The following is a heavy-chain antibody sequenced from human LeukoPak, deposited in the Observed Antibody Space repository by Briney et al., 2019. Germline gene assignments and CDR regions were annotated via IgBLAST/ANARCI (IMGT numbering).Heavy chain of an antibody. V-gene: IGHV3-30-3*02. CDR3: AKPVGLEAPTASRYFDL. CDR1: GFTFSSYA. J-gene: IGHJ2*01. Sequence: PGGSLRLSCAASGFTFSSYAMHWVRQAPGKGLEWVAVISYDGSNKYYADSVRGRFTISRDNSKNTLFLHMDSLRAEDTAVYYCAKPVGLEAPTASRYFDLWGRGTQVTVSS. CDR2: ISYDGSNK. D-gene: IGHD2-2*01.